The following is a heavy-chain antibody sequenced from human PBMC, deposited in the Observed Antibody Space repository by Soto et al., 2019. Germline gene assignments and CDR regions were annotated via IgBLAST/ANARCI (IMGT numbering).Heavy chain of an antibody. V-gene: IGHV3-15*07. Sequence: EVQLVESGGGLVKPGGSLRLACAASGFTLRTAWMNWVRQAPGKGLEWVGRIKREADGGTTDYGVSVRGRFAIAIDDSQHTLYLQMNRLGTEDTAVYYCATEPYFYDSSGVDVWGQGTTVTVSS. J-gene: IGHJ6*02. CDR3: ATEPYFYDSSGVDV. CDR2: IKREADGGTT. CDR1: GFTLRTAW.